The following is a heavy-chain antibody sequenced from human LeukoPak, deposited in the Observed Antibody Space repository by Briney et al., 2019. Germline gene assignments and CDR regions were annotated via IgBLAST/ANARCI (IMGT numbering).Heavy chain of an antibody. CDR2: IKSKTDGGTT. CDR1: GFTFSNAW. Sequence: GGSLRLSCAASGFTFSNAWMSWVRQAPGKGLEWVGRIKSKTDGGTTDYAAPVKGRFTISRDDSKNTLYLQMNSLKTEDTAVYYCTTDPVVTPGTDYWGQGTLVTVSS. CDR3: TTDPVVTPGTDY. D-gene: IGHD4-23*01. J-gene: IGHJ4*02. V-gene: IGHV3-15*01.